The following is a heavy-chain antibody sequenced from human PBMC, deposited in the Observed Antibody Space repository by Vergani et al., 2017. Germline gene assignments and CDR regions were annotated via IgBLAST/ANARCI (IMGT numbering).Heavy chain of an antibody. Sequence: QVQLVESGGGVVQPGRSLRLSCAASGFTFSSYGMHWVRQAPGKGLEGVAVISYDGSNKYYADSVKGRFTISRDNSKNTLYLQMNSLRAEDTAVYYCAKSYLTYYYDSSGYGGNAFYIWGQGTMVTVSS. D-gene: IGHD3-22*01. V-gene: IGHV3-30*18. CDR2: ISYDGSNK. J-gene: IGHJ3*02. CDR3: AKSYLTYYYDSSGYGGNAFYI. CDR1: GFTFSSYG.